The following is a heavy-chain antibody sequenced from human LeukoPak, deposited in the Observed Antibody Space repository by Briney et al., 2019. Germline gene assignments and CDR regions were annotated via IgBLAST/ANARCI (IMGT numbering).Heavy chain of an antibody. D-gene: IGHD3-22*01. CDR2: IFFDGGA. CDR3: ARADRDNYYYYYMDV. CDR1: GDSVSSGAHF. J-gene: IGHJ6*03. V-gene: IGHV4-39*07. Sequence: PSETLSLTCSVSGDSVSSGAHFWGWVRQPPGKGLEWIGAIFFDGGAYYNPSLKSRVAMSVDTSRNQFSLQVNSVTAADTAVYYCARADRDNYYYYYMDVWGKGTTVTVSS.